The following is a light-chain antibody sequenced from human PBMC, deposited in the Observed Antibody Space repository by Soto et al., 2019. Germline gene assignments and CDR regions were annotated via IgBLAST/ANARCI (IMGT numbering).Light chain of an antibody. J-gene: IGLJ2*01. Sequence: QSALTQPASVSGPPGQSITISCTGTSSDVGDYDYVSWYQQHPGKAPKLMIFDVSNRPSGVSNRFSGSKSGNTASLTISGLQAEDEADYYCSSYTISSTVVFGGGTKLTVL. CDR3: SSYTISSTVV. CDR1: SSDVGDYDY. CDR2: DVS. V-gene: IGLV2-14*01.